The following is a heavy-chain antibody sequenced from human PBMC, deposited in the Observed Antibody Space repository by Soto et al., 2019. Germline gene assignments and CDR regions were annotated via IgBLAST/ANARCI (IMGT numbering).Heavy chain of an antibody. V-gene: IGHV3-30*18. CDR1: GFTFSSYG. D-gene: IGHD3-16*02. Sequence: GGSLRLSCAASGFTFSSYGMHWVRQAPGKGLEWVAVISYDGSNKYYADSVKGRFTISRDNSKNTLYLQMNSLRAEDKAVYYCAKVIHRGRYRDHYDYIWGSYQSPDYWGQGTLVTVSS. CDR3: AKVIHRGRYRDHYDYIWGSYQSPDY. CDR2: ISYDGSNK. J-gene: IGHJ4*02.